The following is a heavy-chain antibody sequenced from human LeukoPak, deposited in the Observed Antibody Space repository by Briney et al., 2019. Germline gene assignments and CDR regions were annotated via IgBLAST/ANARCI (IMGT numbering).Heavy chain of an antibody. CDR1: GFSFSSYA. CDR2: ISSNGGST. V-gene: IGHV3-64*01. Sequence: GRSLKLWCSAAGFSFSSYATHWVRQAPGKELEYVSAISSNGGSTYYANSVKGRFTISRDNSKNTLYLQMGSLRAEDMAVYYCARDYYFDYWGQGTLVTVSS. CDR3: ARDYYFDY. J-gene: IGHJ4*02.